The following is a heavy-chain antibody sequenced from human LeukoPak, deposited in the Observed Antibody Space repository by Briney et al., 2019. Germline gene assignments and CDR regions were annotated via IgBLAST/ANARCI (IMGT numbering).Heavy chain of an antibody. CDR2: ISTGGSYI. V-gene: IGHV3-21*01. Sequence: PGGSLRLSCAASGFTFSTYTMNLFRQAPGKGLEWVSSISTGGSYIYYADSVKGRFTISRDNAKNSLSLQMNSLRAEDTAVYFCARPALAVAGIRYWYFDLWGRGTLVTVSS. D-gene: IGHD6-19*01. CDR3: ARPALAVAGIRYWYFDL. CDR1: GFTFSTYT. J-gene: IGHJ2*01.